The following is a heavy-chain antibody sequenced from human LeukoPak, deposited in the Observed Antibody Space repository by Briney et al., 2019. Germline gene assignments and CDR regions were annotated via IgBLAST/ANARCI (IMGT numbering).Heavy chain of an antibody. CDR3: ARDVSGSYLDY. V-gene: IGHV3-48*03. CDR1: GFSFSSYE. J-gene: IGHJ4*02. CDR2: ISSSGSTI. Sequence: GGSLRLSCAASGFSFSSYEMNWVRQAPGKGLEWVSYISSSGSTIYYADSVKGRFTISRDNAKNSLYLQMNSLRAEDTAVYYCARDVSGSYLDYWGQGTLVTVSS. D-gene: IGHD3-16*02.